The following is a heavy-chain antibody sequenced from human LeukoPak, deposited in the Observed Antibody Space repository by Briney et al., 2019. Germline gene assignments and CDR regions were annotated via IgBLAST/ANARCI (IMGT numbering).Heavy chain of an antibody. D-gene: IGHD1-26*01. V-gene: IGHV4-59*01. Sequence: SETLSLTCNVSGDSISSDYWSWIRQPPGKGLEWIGHIYYSGSTNCNPSLKSRVTISVDASKNHFSLKVSSVTAADTAVYYCASIYSGSYYVDYWGQGTLVTVSS. CDR1: GDSISSDY. J-gene: IGHJ4*02. CDR3: ASIYSGSYYVDY. CDR2: IYYSGST.